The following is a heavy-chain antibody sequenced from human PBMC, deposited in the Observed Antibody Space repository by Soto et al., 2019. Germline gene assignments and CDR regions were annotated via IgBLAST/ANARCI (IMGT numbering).Heavy chain of an antibody. J-gene: IGHJ4*02. V-gene: IGHV3-23*01. CDR3: AKDCRRLAVAGSAFDS. CDR1: GFTFNDYA. D-gene: IGHD6-19*01. Sequence: EVQLLESGGGFVQPGGSLRLSCAASGFTFNDYAMAWVRQAPGQGLEWVSSISGSGGHSSYVDSVKCRFTISRDNVNNILSLDMSDLRAEDTALYYCAKDCRRLAVAGSAFDSWGQGVLVTVSS. CDR2: ISGSGGHS.